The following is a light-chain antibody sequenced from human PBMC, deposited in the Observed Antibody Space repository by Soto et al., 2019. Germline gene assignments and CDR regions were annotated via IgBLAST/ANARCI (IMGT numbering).Light chain of an antibody. J-gene: IGLJ2*01. Sequence: QSVLTQPASVSGSPGQSITISCTGISSDVGYNFVSWYQHHPGKAPKLMIYDVINRPSGVSNRFSGSKSGNTASLTISGLQAEDEADYYCNSYITTSTLVVFGGGTKLTVL. CDR3: NSYITTSTLVV. CDR2: DVI. CDR1: SSDVGYNF. V-gene: IGLV2-14*03.